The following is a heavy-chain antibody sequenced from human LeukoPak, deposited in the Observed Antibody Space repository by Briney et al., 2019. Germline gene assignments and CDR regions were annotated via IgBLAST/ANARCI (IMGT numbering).Heavy chain of an antibody. V-gene: IGHV3-64*01. D-gene: IGHD5-18*01. J-gene: IGHJ4*02. CDR2: ISDNGGST. CDR1: GFTFSGHA. Sequence: PGGSLRLSCAASGFTFSGHAMHWVRQAPGKGLEYISSISDNGGSTFYANSVKGRFTISRDISNNMLYLQMGSLRVEDMAVYYCSRGLDRGYAYGPLEWGQGDLVTVSS. CDR3: SRGLDRGYAYGPLE.